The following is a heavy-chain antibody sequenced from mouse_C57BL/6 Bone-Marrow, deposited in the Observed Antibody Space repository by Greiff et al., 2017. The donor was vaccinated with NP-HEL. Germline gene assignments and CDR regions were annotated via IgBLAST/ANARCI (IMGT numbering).Heavy chain of an antibody. CDR3: TTFYYGNYRFAY. D-gene: IGHD2-1*01. J-gene: IGHJ3*01. V-gene: IGHV14-4*01. CDR1: GFNIKDDY. Sequence: EVQLQQSGAELVRPGASVKLSCTASGFNIKDDYMHWVKQRPEQGLEWIGWIDPENGDTEYASKFQGKATITADTSSNTAYLQISSLTSEDTAVYYGTTFYYGNYRFAYWGQGTLVTVSA. CDR2: IDPENGDT.